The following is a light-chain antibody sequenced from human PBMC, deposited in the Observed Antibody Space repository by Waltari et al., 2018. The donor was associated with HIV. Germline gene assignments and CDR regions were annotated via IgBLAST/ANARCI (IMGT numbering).Light chain of an antibody. J-gene: IGLJ3*02. CDR1: SSNIGAGYD. V-gene: IGLV1-40*01. CDR2: GNI. Sequence: QSVLTQPPSVSGAPGQRVTFSCTGSSSNIGAGYDVHWYQQLPGTAPKLLIFGNIYRPSGVPDRFSGSKSCTSASRSITELQAEDEADYYCQSYDSSLSGSWVFGGGTKLTVL. CDR3: QSYDSSLSGSWV.